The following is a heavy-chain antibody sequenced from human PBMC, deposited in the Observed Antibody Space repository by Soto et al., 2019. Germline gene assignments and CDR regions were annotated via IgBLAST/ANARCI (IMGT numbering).Heavy chain of an antibody. V-gene: IGHV3-74*01. CDR3: ARNLGHCTGGICRP. J-gene: IGHJ3*01. CDR2: ITSDGNSI. CDR1: GFTFSSYW. D-gene: IGHD2-8*02. Sequence: EVQLVESGGGLVQPGGSLRLSCAASGFTFSSYWMYWVRQAPGKGLEWVSIITSDGNSIYYADSVRGRFTISRDSAENTVYLQMNSLRAEDTAVYYCARNLGHCTGGICRPWGQGTMVTVSS.